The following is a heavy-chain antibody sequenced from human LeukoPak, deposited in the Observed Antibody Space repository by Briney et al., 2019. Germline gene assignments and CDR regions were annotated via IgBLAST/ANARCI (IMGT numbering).Heavy chain of an antibody. CDR1: GGSFSGYY. CDR2: INHSGST. V-gene: IGHV4-34*01. D-gene: IGHD5-18*01. J-gene: IGHJ4*02. Sequence: PSETLSLTCAVYGGSFSGYYWSWIRQPPGKGLEWIGEINHSGSTNYNPSLKSRVTISVDTSKNQFSLKLSSVTAADTAVYYCARAGRIQLICDYWGQGTLVTVSS. CDR3: ARAGRIQLICDY.